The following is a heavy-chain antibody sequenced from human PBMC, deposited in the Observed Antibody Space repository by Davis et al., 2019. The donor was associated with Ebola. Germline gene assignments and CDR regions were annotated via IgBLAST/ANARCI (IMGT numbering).Heavy chain of an antibody. CDR1: GYTFTSYY. V-gene: IGHV1-46*01. CDR3: AREGIRYCSSTSCYGGGMDV. CDR2: INPSGGST. J-gene: IGHJ6*02. Sequence: AASVKVSCKASGYTFTSYYMHWVRQAPGQGLEWMGIINPSGGSTSYAQKFQGRVTMTRDTSTSTVYMELSSLRSEDTAVYYCAREGIRYCSSTSCYGGGMDVWGQGTTVTVSS. D-gene: IGHD2-2*01.